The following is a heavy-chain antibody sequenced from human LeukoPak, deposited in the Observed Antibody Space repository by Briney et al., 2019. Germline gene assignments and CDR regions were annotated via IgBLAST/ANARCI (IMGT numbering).Heavy chain of an antibody. D-gene: IGHD5-12*01. CDR3: ARYSGYGLFDY. V-gene: IGHV1-18*04. J-gene: IGHJ4*02. CDR1: GYTFTGYY. CDR2: ISAYNGNT. Sequence: ASVKVSCKASGYTFTGYYMHWVRQAPGQGLEWMGWISAYNGNTNYAQKLQGRVTMTTDTSTSTAYMELRSLRSDDTAVYYCARYSGYGLFDYWGQGTLVTVSS.